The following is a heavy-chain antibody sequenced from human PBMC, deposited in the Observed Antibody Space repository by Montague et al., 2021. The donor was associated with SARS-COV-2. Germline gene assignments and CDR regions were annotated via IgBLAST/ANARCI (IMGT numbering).Heavy chain of an antibody. CDR2: INWNGGST. CDR1: GFTFDDYG. CDR3: ASSLYSSGFYDY. J-gene: IGHJ4*02. V-gene: IGHV3-20*04. D-gene: IGHD6-19*01. Sequence: SLRLSCAASGFTFDDYGMSWVRQAPGKGLEWVSGINWNGGSTGYADSVKGRFTISRDNAKNSLYLQMNSLRAEDTAVYYCASSLYSSGFYDYWGQGTLVTVSS.